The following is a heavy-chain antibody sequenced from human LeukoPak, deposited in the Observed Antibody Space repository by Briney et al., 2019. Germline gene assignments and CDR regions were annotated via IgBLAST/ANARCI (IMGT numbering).Heavy chain of an antibody. CDR2: ISSSSSTI. V-gene: IGHV3-48*01. D-gene: IGHD3-22*01. J-gene: IGHJ4*02. CDR1: GFTFSSYS. Sequence: GGSLRLSCAASGFTFSSYSMNWVRQAPGKGLEWVSYISSSSSTIYYADSVKGRFTISRDNAKNSLYLQMNSLRAEDTAVYYCAHYYDSSGYPLPPIDYWGQGTLVTVSS. CDR3: AHYYDSSGYPLPPIDY.